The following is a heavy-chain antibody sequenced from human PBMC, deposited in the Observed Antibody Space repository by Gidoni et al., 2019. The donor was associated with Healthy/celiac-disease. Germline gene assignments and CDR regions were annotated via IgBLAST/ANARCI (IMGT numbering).Heavy chain of an antibody. CDR1: GFTFSSYS. D-gene: IGHD2-21*01. J-gene: IGHJ6*02. V-gene: IGHV3-21*01. CDR2: ISSSSSYI. Sequence: EVQLVESGGGLVKPGGSLRLSCAASGFTFSSYSMNWVRQAPGKGLEWVSSISSSSSYIYYADSVKGRFTISRDNAKNSLYLQMNSLRAEDTAVYYCARDPIVVVIARMDVWGQGTTVTVSS. CDR3: ARDPIVVVIARMDV.